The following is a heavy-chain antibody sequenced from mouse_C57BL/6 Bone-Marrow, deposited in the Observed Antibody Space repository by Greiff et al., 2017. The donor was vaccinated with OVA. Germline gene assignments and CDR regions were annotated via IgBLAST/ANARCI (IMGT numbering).Heavy chain of an antibody. CDR2: ISYSGST. J-gene: IGHJ4*01. CDR1: GYSITSDY. Sequence: EVKLVESGPGLAKPSQTLSLTCSVTGYSITSDYWNWIRKFPGNKLEYMGYISYSGSTYYNPSLKSRISINRDTSKNQYDLQLNSVTTENTATYYCAKRVYYGYYYSLDYWGQGTSVTVSS. V-gene: IGHV3-8*01. D-gene: IGHD2-2*01. CDR3: AKRVYYGYYYSLDY.